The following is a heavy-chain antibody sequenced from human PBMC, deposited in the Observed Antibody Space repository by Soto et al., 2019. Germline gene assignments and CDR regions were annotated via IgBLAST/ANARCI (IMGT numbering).Heavy chain of an antibody. CDR1: GFTFSTYS. J-gene: IGHJ4*02. CDR2: ISSSSTYK. Sequence: RWSLRLSCAASGFTFSTYSMNWFRQAPGKGLEWVSSISSSSTYKYYADSLKGRFAISRDNAKNLLYLQMNSLRAEDTAVYYCARENGEYQLLLESDYWGQGTLVTVSS. D-gene: IGHD2-2*01. CDR3: ARENGEYQLLLESDY. V-gene: IGHV3-21*01.